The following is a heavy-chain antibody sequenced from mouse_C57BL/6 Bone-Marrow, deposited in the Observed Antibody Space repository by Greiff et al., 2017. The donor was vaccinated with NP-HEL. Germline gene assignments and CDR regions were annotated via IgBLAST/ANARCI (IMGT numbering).Heavy chain of an antibody. Sequence: QVQLQQPGAELVKPGASVKLSCKASGYTFTSYWMHWVKQRPGRGLEWIGRIDPNSGGTKYNEKFKSQATLTVDKPSSTSYMLLISLSSEDSAVYYCARYGYSYSYAMDYWGQGTSVTVSS. V-gene: IGHV1-72*01. D-gene: IGHD2-2*01. CDR3: ARYGYSYSYAMDY. CDR1: GYTFTSYW. J-gene: IGHJ4*01. CDR2: IDPNSGGT.